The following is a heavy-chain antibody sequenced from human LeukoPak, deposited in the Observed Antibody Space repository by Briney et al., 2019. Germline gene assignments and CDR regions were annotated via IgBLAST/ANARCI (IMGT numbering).Heavy chain of an antibody. Sequence: GGSLRLSCAASGFTFCGYAMSWVRQAPGKGLEWVSAMSGGGSSTFYADSVKGRFIISRDNSKNTLYLQLNSLRAEDTAVYYCAKGKAIYNSDRSGYYFGEYWGQRTLVTVSS. V-gene: IGHV3-23*01. D-gene: IGHD3-22*01. CDR1: GFTFCGYA. J-gene: IGHJ4*02. CDR2: MSGGGSST. CDR3: AKGKAIYNSDRSGYYFGEY.